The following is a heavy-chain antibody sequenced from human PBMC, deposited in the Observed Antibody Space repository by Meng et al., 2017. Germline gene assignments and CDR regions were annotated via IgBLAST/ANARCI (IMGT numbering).Heavy chain of an antibody. D-gene: IGHD3-22*01. Sequence: GGSLRLSCAVSGFTFSSYGMHWVRQAPGKGLEWVAVIWYDGSNKYYADSVKGRFTISRDNSKNTLYLQMNSLRAEDTAVYYCARDKRITMIVADDAFDIWGQGTMVTVSS. CDR3: ARDKRITMIVADDAFDI. V-gene: IGHV3-33*01. J-gene: IGHJ3*02. CDR1: GFTFSSYG. CDR2: IWYDGSNK.